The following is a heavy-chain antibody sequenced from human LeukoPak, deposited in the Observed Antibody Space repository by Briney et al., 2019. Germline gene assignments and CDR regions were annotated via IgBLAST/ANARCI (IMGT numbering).Heavy chain of an antibody. CDR2: ISSSGSTI. CDR1: GFTFSSYE. J-gene: IGHJ4*02. V-gene: IGHV3-48*03. Sequence: GGSLRLSCAASGFTFSSYEMNWVRQAPGKGLEWVSYISSSGSTIYYADSVKGRFTISRDNAKNSLYLQMNSLRAEDTAVYYCAGRLGYYFDYWGQGTLVTVSS. D-gene: IGHD3-16*01. CDR3: AGRLGYYFDY.